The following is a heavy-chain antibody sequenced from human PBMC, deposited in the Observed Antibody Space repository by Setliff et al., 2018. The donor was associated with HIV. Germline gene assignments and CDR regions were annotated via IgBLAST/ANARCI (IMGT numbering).Heavy chain of an antibody. CDR2: ISYSGKT. V-gene: IGHV4-39*01. Sequence: PSETLSLTCTVSGGPTRTNSYFWAWVRQPPGKGLEWVGTISYSGKTYYNPSLKRRLTMSIDTSKNQFSLTLTSVSAADTALYFCATNRDYDISTIRFDPWGQGTLVTVSS. CDR1: GGPTRTNSYF. D-gene: IGHD3-9*01. CDR3: ATNRDYDISTIRFDP. J-gene: IGHJ5*02.